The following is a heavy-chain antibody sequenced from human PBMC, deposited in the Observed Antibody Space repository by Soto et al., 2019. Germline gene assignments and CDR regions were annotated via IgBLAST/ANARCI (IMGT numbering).Heavy chain of an antibody. CDR3: AREVGSGADLWDY. CDR2: IIPILGIA. Sequence: QVQLVQSGAEVKKPGSSVKVSCKASGGTFSSYTISWVRQAPGQGLEWMGRIIPILGIANYAQKFQGRVTITADKSTSTAYMELSSLRSEDTAVYYCAREVGSGADLWDYWGQGTLVTVSS. V-gene: IGHV1-69*08. D-gene: IGHD6-19*01. CDR1: GGTFSSYT. J-gene: IGHJ4*02.